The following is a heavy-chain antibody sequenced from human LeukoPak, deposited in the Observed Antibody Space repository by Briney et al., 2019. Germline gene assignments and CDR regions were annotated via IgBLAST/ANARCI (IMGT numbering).Heavy chain of an antibody. CDR3: ARDSGYGSGTFDY. V-gene: IGHV3-23*01. Sequence: GGSLRLSCAASGFTFSSYAMSWVRQAPGKGLEWVSAISGSGGSTYYADSVKGRFTISRDNSKNTLYLQMNSLRAEDTAVYYCARDSGYGSGTFDYWGQGTLVTVSS. D-gene: IGHD3-10*01. J-gene: IGHJ4*02. CDR2: ISGSGGST. CDR1: GFTFSSYA.